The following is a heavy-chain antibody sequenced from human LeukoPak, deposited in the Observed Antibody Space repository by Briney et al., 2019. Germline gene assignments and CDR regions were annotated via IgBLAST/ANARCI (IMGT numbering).Heavy chain of an antibody. D-gene: IGHD3-22*01. V-gene: IGHV3-48*02. Sequence: GGSLRLSCAASGFTFSSYSMNWVREAPGKGLEWVSYISSSSSTIYYADSVKGRFTISRDNAKNLLYLQMNSLGDEDTAVYYCAREGYYYDSSGYPPYNWFDPWGQGTLVTV. CDR2: ISSSSSTI. CDR1: GFTFSSYS. CDR3: AREGYYYDSSGYPPYNWFDP. J-gene: IGHJ5*02.